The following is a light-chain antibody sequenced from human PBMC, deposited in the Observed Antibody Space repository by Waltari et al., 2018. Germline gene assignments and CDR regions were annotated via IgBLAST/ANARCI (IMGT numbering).Light chain of an antibody. J-gene: IGKJ2*01. CDR3: QQRGNLPET. CDR2: DAS. V-gene: IGKV3-11*01. Sequence: SCRASQKVNSFLAWYQQKRGQAPRLLIYDASKRATGIPDRISGSGSGTDFTLTISSLEPEDFAIYYCQQRGNLPETFGRGTRVEMK. CDR1: QKVNSF.